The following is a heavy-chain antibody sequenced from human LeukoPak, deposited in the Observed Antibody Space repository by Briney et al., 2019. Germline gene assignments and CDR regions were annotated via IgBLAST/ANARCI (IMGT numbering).Heavy chain of an antibody. CDR1: GLSISGQW. V-gene: IGHV3-7*01. CDR3: GYTNNFYH. D-gene: IGHD3-16*02. CDR2: IKHDGSEE. J-gene: IGHJ4*02. Sequence: GGSLRLSCVASGLSISGQWMNWVRQAPGQGLEWVANIKHDGSEEYYVDSVTGRFTISRDDGRNSVSLQMNSVRAEDKAVYYCGYTNNFYHWGQGTLVVVSS.